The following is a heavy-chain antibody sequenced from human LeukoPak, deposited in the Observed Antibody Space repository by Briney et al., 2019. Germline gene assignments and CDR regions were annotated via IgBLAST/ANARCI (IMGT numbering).Heavy chain of an antibody. CDR3: ARQLGGSSGYYFDY. D-gene: IGHD3-22*01. CDR1: GFTFSSYS. CDR2: ISSSSYI. Sequence: PGGSLRPSCAASGFTFSSYSMNWVRQAPGKGLEWVSSISSSSYIYYADSVKGRFTISRDNAKNSLYLQMNSLRAEDTAVYYCARQLGGSSGYYFDYWGQGTPVTVSS. J-gene: IGHJ4*02. V-gene: IGHV3-21*01.